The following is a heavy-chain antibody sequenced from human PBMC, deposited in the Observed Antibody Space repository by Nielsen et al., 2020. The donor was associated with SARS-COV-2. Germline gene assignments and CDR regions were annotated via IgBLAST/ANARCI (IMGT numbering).Heavy chain of an antibody. V-gene: IGHV3-30*18. Sequence: GESLKISCAASGFTFSSYGMHWVRQAPGKGLEWVAVISYDGSNKYYADSVKGRFTISRDNSKNTLYLQMNSLRAEDTAVYYCAKDHLYSSSSYYYYGMDVWGQGTTVTVSS. CDR3: AKDHLYSSSSYYYYGMDV. CDR2: ISYDGSNK. D-gene: IGHD6-6*01. CDR1: GFTFSSYG. J-gene: IGHJ6*02.